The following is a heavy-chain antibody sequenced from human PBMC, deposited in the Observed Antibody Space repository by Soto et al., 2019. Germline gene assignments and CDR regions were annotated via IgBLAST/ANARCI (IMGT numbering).Heavy chain of an antibody. J-gene: IGHJ4*02. V-gene: IGHV4-59*01. Sequence: WTWLRQPPGKGLEWIGYISNSGTTNYNSSLKSRLAISLSKSKNQFSLKLGSVTAADTAVYYCARAPGSYGYYYLDYWGQGTVVTVSS. CDR2: ISNSGTT. CDR3: ARAPGSYGYYYLDY. D-gene: IGHD3-16*01.